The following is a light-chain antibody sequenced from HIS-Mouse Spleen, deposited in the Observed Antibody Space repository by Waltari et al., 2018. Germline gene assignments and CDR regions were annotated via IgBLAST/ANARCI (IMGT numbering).Light chain of an antibody. Sequence: SYELTQPPSVSVSPGQTARITCSGDALPKPYAYWYQQKPGQAPVLVIYKDSERPSGIPERFSGSSSGTTVTLTISGVQAEDEADYYCQSADSSGTYRKVFGGGTKLTVL. CDR2: KDS. J-gene: IGLJ3*02. V-gene: IGLV3-25*03. CDR1: ALPKPY. CDR3: QSADSSGTYRKV.